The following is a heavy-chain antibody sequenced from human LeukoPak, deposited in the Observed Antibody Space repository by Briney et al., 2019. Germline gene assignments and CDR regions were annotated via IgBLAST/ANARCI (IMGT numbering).Heavy chain of an antibody. D-gene: IGHD6-6*01. CDR3: ARHQRPEWDSSSSSFDY. V-gene: IGHV3-11*01. J-gene: IGHJ4*02. CDR2: ISSSGSTI. Sequence: GGSLRLSCAASGFTFSDYYMSWIRQAPGKGLEWVSYISSSGSTIYYADSVKGRFTISRDNAKNSLYLQMNSLKASDTAMYYCARHQRPEWDSSSSSFDYWGQGTLVTVSS. CDR1: GFTFSDYY.